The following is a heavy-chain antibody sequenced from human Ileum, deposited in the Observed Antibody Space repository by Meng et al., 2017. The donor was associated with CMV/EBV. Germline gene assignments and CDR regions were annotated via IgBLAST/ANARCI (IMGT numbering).Heavy chain of an antibody. V-gene: IGHV3-11*04. CDR3: AREGLVVVPAATYFAY. CDR1: GFTFSDYY. J-gene: IGHJ4*02. CDR2: ISSSGSTI. Sequence: GESLKISCAASGFTFSDYYMSWIRQAPGKGLEWVSYISSSGSTIYYADSVKGRFTISRNNAKNSLYLQMNSLRAEDTAVYYCAREGLVVVPAATYFAYWGQGTLVTVSS. D-gene: IGHD2-2*01.